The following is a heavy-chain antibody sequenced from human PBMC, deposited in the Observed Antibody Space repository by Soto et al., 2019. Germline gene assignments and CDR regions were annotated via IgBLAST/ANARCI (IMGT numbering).Heavy chain of an antibody. V-gene: IGHV3-30*03. CDR3: ARDSSGHYLFLEDTEGVKDY. CDR1: GFTFSSYG. D-gene: IGHD3-22*01. Sequence: GGSLRLSCAASGFTFSSYGMHWVRQAPGKGLEWVAVISYDVSNKYYADSVKGRFTISRDNSKNTLYLQMNSLRAEDTAVYYCARDSSGHYLFLEDTEGVKDYWGQGTLVTFSS. J-gene: IGHJ4*02. CDR2: ISYDVSNK.